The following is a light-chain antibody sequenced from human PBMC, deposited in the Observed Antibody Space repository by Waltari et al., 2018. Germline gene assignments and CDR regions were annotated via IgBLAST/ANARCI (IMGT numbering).Light chain of an antibody. J-gene: IGLJ2*01. CDR2: EVS. CDR3: CSYGGGTTFVV. CDR1: SRDVGARNL. Sequence: QSALTQPASVSGSPGQSITISCTGTSRDVGARNLVSWYPQHPGKVPKLMIYEVSERPSGVSSRFSGSRSGNTASLTISGLQAEDEADYYCCSYGGGTTFVVFGGGTKLTVL. V-gene: IGLV2-23*02.